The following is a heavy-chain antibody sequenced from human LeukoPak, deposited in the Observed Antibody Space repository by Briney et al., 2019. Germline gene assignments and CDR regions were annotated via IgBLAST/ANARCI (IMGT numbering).Heavy chain of an antibody. Sequence: PGGSLRLSCAASGFTFSSCEMNWVRQAPGKGLEWLSYISNSGSSKYYADSVRGRFTISRDNAKNSLYLQMNSLRAEDTAVYYCARGRGSGWYDAFDIWGQGTMVTVSS. CDR3: ARGRGSGWYDAFDI. D-gene: IGHD6-19*01. V-gene: IGHV3-48*03. CDR1: GFTFSSCE. CDR2: ISNSGSSK. J-gene: IGHJ3*02.